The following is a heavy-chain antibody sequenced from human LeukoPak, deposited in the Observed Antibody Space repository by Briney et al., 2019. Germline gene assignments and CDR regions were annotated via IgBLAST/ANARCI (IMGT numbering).Heavy chain of an antibody. CDR3: AREGAYDFWSGLLFDY. CDR1: GFTFSSYW. J-gene: IGHJ4*02. Sequence: PGGSLRLSCAASGFTFSSYWMHWVRQAPGKGLVWVSRINTDGSSTSYADSVKGRFTISRDNAKNTLYLQMNSLRAEDTAVYYCAREGAYDFWSGLLFDYWGQGTLVTVSS. V-gene: IGHV3-74*01. D-gene: IGHD3-3*01. CDR2: INTDGSST.